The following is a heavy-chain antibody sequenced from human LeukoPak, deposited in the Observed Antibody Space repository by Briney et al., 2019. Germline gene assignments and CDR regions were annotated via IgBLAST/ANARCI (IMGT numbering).Heavy chain of an antibody. CDR1: GDSISSYY. D-gene: IGHD5-24*01. CDR2: INHSGST. J-gene: IGHJ6*03. CDR3: ARVGGYNSYYYYYYYMDV. Sequence: SETLSLTCTVSGDSISSYYWSWIRQPPGKGLEWIGEINHSGSTNYNPSLKSRVTISVDTSKNQFSLNLSSVTAADTAVYYCARVGGYNSYYYYYYYMDVWGKGTTVTVSS. V-gene: IGHV4-34*01.